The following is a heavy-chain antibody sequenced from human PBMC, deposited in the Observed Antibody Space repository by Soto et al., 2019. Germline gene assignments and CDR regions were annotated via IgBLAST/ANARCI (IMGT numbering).Heavy chain of an antibody. V-gene: IGHV4-34*01. J-gene: IGHJ5*02. D-gene: IGHD6-25*01. CDR1: GGSFSGYY. CDR3: ARDGSGGWFDP. Sequence: SETLSLTCAVYGGSFSGYYWSWIRQPPGKGLEWIGEINHSGSTNYNPSLKSRVTISVDTSKNQFSLKLSSVTAADTAVYYCARDGSGGWFDPWGQGTLVTVSS. CDR2: INHSGST.